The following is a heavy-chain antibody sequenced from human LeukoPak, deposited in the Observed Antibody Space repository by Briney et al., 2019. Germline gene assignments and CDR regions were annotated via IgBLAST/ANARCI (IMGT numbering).Heavy chain of an antibody. CDR1: GFSFSNSW. CDR2: ISSDSKTI. Sequence: GGSLRLSCAASGFSFSNSWMNWVRQAPGKGLEWVSYISSDSKTIYYADSVKGRFTISRDNAKNSLYLQMDSLRAEDTAVYYCASPFDYWGQGTLVTVSS. CDR3: ASPFDY. V-gene: IGHV3-48*01. J-gene: IGHJ4*02.